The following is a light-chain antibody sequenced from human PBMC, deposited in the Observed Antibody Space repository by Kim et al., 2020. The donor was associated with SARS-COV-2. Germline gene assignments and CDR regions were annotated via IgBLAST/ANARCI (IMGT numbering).Light chain of an antibody. CDR1: SSNIGNNY. J-gene: IGLJ3*02. V-gene: IGLV1-51*01. Sequence: QKVTISCSGSSSNIGNNYVSWYQKHPGTAPKLLIYDNNKRPSGIPDRFSGSKSGTSATLGITGLQTGDEADYYCGTWDSSLSARWVFGGGTQLTVL. CDR3: GTWDSSLSARWV. CDR2: DNN.